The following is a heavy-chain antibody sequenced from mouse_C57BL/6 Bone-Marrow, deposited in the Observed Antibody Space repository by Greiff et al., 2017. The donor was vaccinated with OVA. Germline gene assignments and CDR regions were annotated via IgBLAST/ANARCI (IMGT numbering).Heavy chain of an antibody. CDR3: ARDTTVVEGY. J-gene: IGHJ2*01. V-gene: IGHV1-82*01. CDR1: GYAFSSSW. D-gene: IGHD1-1*01. Sequence: VQLQQSGPELVKPGASVKISCKASGYAFSSSWMNWVKQRPGKGLEWIGRIYPGDGDTNYNGKFKGKATLTADKSSSTAYMQLSSLTSEDSAVYFCARDTTVVEGYWGQGTTLTVSS. CDR2: IYPGDGDT.